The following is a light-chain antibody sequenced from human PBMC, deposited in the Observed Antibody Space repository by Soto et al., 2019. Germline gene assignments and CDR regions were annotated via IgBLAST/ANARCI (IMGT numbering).Light chain of an antibody. V-gene: IGKV3-20*01. Sequence: DIVLTQSPGTLSLSPGERATLSCRASQTVSSSFLAWYQQKPGQAPRLLIYGASTRATGIPDRFSGRGSGTAFTLTISCLDTEDLAVYYCQEYDRAAWTFGQGTKVEVK. CDR1: QTVSSSF. CDR2: GAS. J-gene: IGKJ1*01. CDR3: QEYDRAAWT.